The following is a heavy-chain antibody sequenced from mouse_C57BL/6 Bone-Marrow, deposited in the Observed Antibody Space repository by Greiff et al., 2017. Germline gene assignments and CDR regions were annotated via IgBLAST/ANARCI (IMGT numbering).Heavy chain of an antibody. CDR3: ARGGYYYGSSYVGSWFAY. CDR2: IYPADSET. V-gene: IGHV1-61*01. J-gene: IGHJ3*01. CDR1: GYTFTSYW. D-gene: IGHD1-1*01. Sequence: QVQLQQPGAELVRPGSSVKLSCKASGYTFTSYWMDRVKQRPGQGLEWIGNIYPADSETHYNQKFKDKATLTVDKSSSTAYMQLSSLTSEDSAVYYCARGGYYYGSSYVGSWFAYWGQGTLVTVSA.